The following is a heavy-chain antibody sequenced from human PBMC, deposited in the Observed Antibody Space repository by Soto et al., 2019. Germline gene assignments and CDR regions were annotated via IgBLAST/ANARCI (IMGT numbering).Heavy chain of an antibody. D-gene: IGHD3-3*01. J-gene: IGHJ3*01. CDR2: VTSDGSNK. CDR1: GFTFSTYA. Sequence: QVQLVESGGGVVQPGRSLRLSCAASGFTFSTYALHWVRQAPGKGLEWVATVTSDGSNKYHADSVEGRFTISRDDSKNSLYLQLNILRAEDTVVYYCGRITLKTSVDTFDFWGQGTMVTVSS. CDR3: GRITLKTSVDTFDF. V-gene: IGHV3-30-3*01.